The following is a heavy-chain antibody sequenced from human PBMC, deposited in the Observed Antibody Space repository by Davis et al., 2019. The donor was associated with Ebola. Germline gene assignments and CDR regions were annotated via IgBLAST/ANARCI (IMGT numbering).Heavy chain of an antibody. D-gene: IGHD2-2*01. Sequence: PSETLSLTCAVSGGSISSGGYSWSWIRQPPGKGLEWIGYIYHSGSTYYNPSLKSRVTISVDRSKNQFSLKLSSVTAADTAVYYCARGAANCSSTSCYGWFDPWGQGTLVTVSS. CDR3: ARGAANCSSTSCYGWFDP. J-gene: IGHJ5*02. CDR2: IYHSGST. CDR1: GGSISSGGYS. V-gene: IGHV4-30-2*01.